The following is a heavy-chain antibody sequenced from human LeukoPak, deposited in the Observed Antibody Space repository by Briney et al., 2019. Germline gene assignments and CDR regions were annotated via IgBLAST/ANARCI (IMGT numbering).Heavy chain of an antibody. CDR3: AKPSVGSAPPLYYMDV. V-gene: IGHV3-23*01. CDR1: GFTFNTYA. Sequence: GGTLRLSCAASGFTFNTYAMTWIRQAPGKGLEWVSAITSGGITYYADPVKGRFTISRDNSKNTLYLQMNSLRAEDRAVYYCAKPSVGSAPPLYYMDVWGNGATVTVSS. J-gene: IGHJ6*03. D-gene: IGHD3-10*01. CDR2: ITSGGIT.